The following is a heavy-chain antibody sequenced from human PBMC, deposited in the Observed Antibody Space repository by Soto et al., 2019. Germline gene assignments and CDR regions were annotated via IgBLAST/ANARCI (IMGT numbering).Heavy chain of an antibody. Sequence: PGGSLRLSCAASGFTFSSYAMSWVRQAPGKGLEWVSATSGSGGSTYYADSVKGRFTISRDNSKNTLYLQMNSLRAEDTALYYCARGTGGYYYSNWFDPWGQGTLVTVSS. CDR1: GFTFSSYA. CDR3: ARGTGGYYYSNWFDP. CDR2: TSGSGGST. V-gene: IGHV3-23*01. J-gene: IGHJ5*02. D-gene: IGHD3-22*01.